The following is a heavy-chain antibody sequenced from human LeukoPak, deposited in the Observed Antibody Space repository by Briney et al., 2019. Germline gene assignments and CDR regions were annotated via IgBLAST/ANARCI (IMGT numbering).Heavy chain of an antibody. D-gene: IGHD2-2*02. V-gene: IGHV1-69*13. CDR2: IIPIFGTA. J-gene: IGHJ4*02. Sequence: SVKVSCKASGGTFSSYAISWLRQAPGQGLEWMGGIIPIFGTANYAQKFQGRVTITADESTSTAYMELSSLRSEDTAVYYCARDRGYCSSTSCHIDYWGQGTLVTVSS. CDR3: ARDRGYCSSTSCHIDY. CDR1: GGTFSSYA.